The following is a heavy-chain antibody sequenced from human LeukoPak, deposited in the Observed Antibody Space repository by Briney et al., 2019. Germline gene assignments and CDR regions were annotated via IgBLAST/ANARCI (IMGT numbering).Heavy chain of an antibody. J-gene: IGHJ5*02. Sequence: EASVTVSCTASGYTFTSSGISWVRQAPGQGLEWMGWISAYNGNTNYAQKLQGRDTMTTDTSTSTAYMELRSLRSDDTAVYYCAISDSRWFDPWGQGTLVTVSS. CDR1: GYTFTSSG. V-gene: IGHV1-18*01. CDR3: AISDSRWFDP. CDR2: ISAYNGNT.